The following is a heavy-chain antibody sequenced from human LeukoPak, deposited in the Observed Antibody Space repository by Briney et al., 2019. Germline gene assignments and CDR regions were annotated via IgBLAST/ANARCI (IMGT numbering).Heavy chain of an antibody. D-gene: IGHD3-10*01. V-gene: IGHV4-31*03. J-gene: IGHJ3*02. Sequence: PSETLSLTCTVSGGSISSGGYYWSWIRQHPGKGLEWIGYIYYSGSTYYNPSLKSRVTISVDTSKNQFSLKLSSVTAADTAVYYCARVLLYGSGSYSALDIWGQGTMVTVSS. CDR3: ARVLLYGSGSYSALDI. CDR1: GGSISSGGYY. CDR2: IYYSGST.